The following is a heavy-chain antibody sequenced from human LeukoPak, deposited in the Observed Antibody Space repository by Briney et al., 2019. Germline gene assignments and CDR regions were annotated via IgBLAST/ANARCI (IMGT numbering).Heavy chain of an antibody. D-gene: IGHD1-14*01. Sequence: PGGSLRLSCAASGFIFSTYAMHWVRQAPGKGLEWVSAISLSGGSTYYADSVKGRFTISRDNSKNTLYLQMNSLRAEDTAVYYCAKSPVPSPFDYWGQGTLVTVSS. V-gene: IGHV3-23*01. CDR1: GFIFSTYA. CDR2: ISLSGGST. CDR3: AKSPVPSPFDY. J-gene: IGHJ4*02.